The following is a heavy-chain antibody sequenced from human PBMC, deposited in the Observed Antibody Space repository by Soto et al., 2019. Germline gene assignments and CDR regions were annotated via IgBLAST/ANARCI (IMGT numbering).Heavy chain of an antibody. CDR1: GGSFSGYY. J-gene: IGHJ4*02. CDR2: INHRGST. Sequence: QVQLQQWGAGLLKPSETLSLTCAVYGGSFSGYYWSWIRQPPGKGLEWIGEINHRGSTNYNPSLNSLVTLSVDSSKNQFSLKLSSVTAADTAVYYFARARRGMITFGGVIRAFDYWGQGTLVTVSS. V-gene: IGHV4-34*01. D-gene: IGHD3-16*02. CDR3: ARARRGMITFGGVIRAFDY.